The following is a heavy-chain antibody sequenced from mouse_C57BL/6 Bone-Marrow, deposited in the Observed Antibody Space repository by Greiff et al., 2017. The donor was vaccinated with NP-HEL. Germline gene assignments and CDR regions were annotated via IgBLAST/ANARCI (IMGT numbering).Heavy chain of an antibody. CDR2: IYPRSGNT. CDR3: AREYYGSRYGNYFDY. CDR1: GYTFTSYG. Sequence: VQLQESGAELARPGASVKLSCKASGYTFTSYGISWVKQRTGQGLEWIGEIYPRSGNTYYNEKFKGKATLTADKSSSTAYMELRSLTSEDSAVYFCAREYYGSRYGNYFDYWGQGTTLTVSS. D-gene: IGHD1-1*01. V-gene: IGHV1-81*01. J-gene: IGHJ2*01.